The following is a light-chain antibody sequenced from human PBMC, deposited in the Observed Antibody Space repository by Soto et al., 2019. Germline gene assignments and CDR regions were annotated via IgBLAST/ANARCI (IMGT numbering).Light chain of an antibody. V-gene: IGLV2-14*01. CDR1: SSDVGGYNY. CDR3: SSYTSSSSLA. CDR2: DVS. J-gene: IGLJ1*01. Sequence: QSVLTQPASVSGSPGQSSTISCTGTSSDVGGYNYVSWYQQHPGKAPKLMIYDVSNRPSGVSNRFSGSKSGNTASLTISGLQAEDEADYYCSSYTSSSSLAFGTGTKVTVL.